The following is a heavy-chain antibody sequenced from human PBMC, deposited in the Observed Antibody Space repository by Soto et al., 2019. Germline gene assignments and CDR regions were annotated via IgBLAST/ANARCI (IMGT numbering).Heavy chain of an antibody. D-gene: IGHD1-1*01. CDR2: ISYDGSNK. CDR3: ARDPDWNDLPGGAFDV. CDR1: GFTFSSYG. J-gene: IGHJ3*01. V-gene: IGHV3-30*03. Sequence: GGSLRLSCAASGFTFSSYGMHWVRQAPGKGLEWVAVISYDGSNKYYADSVKGRFTISRDNSKNTVYLQMNSLRDEDTAVFFCARDPDWNDLPGGAFDVWGQGTMVTV.